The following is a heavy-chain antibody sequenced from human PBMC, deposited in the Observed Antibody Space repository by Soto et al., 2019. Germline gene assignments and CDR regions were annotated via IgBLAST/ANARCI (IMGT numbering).Heavy chain of an antibody. CDR3: ARSRDDYVNY. V-gene: IGHV3-48*03. CDR1: GFTFSSYE. J-gene: IGHJ4*02. CDR2: ISSSGSTI. Sequence: EVQLVESGGGLVQPGGSLRLSCVASGFTFSSYEMNWVRQAPGKGLEWASYISSSGSTIYYADSVKGRFTISRDNAKNSLYLQMNSLRAEDTAVYYCARSRDDYVNYWGQGTLVTVSS.